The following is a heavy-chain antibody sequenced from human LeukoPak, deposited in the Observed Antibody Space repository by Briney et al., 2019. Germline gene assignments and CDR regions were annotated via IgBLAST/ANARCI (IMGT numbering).Heavy chain of an antibody. Sequence: SETLSLTCVVYGGSFSGYYWSWLRQPPGKGLEWIGEINHSGSTNYNPSLKSRVTISVDTSKNQFSLKLSSVTAADTAVYYCAREDISGRVTTILPYWGQGTLVTVSP. CDR1: GGSFSGYY. CDR3: AREDISGRVTTILPY. J-gene: IGHJ4*02. D-gene: IGHD5-12*01. CDR2: INHSGST. V-gene: IGHV4-34*01.